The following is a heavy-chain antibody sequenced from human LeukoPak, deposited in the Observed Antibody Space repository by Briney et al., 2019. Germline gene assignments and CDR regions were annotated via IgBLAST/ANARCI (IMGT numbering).Heavy chain of an antibody. J-gene: IGHJ4*02. CDR1: GFTFSSDW. Sequence: GGSLRLSCAASGFTFSSDWMSWVRQATGRGLEWVANIKQDGSEKYYVDSVKGRFTISRDNAKNSLYLQMNNLRAEDTAVYYCARGSLHYWGQGTLVTVSS. CDR2: IKQDGSEK. CDR3: ARGSLHY. V-gene: IGHV3-7*03.